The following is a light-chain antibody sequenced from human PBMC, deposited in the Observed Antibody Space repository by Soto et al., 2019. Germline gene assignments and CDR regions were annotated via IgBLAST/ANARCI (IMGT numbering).Light chain of an antibody. J-gene: IGKJ2*01. CDR2: ATS. Sequence: DIQLTRSPSFLSASVGDRVTVTCRASQGISGYLAWYQQKPGKAPKLLIYATSTLQSGVPSRFSGRGSGTEFTLTISSLQPEDFATYYCQQLYSYPVTFGQGTKLEIK. CDR3: QQLYSYPVT. CDR1: QGISGY. V-gene: IGKV1-9*01.